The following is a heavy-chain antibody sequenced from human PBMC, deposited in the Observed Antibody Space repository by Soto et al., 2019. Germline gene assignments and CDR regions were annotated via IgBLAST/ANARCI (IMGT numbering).Heavy chain of an antibody. J-gene: IGHJ4*02. Sequence: SVKVSCKASGYTFTSYAMNWVRQAPGQRHKWMRWISAYNGITNYSQKLQGRVTMTRDTSTSTAYMELRSLRSDDTAVYYCARDSSPYGDYVGFDYWGQGTLVTVSS. D-gene: IGHD4-17*01. CDR2: ISAYNGIT. CDR1: GYTFTSYA. V-gene: IGHV1-18*01. CDR3: ARDSSPYGDYVGFDY.